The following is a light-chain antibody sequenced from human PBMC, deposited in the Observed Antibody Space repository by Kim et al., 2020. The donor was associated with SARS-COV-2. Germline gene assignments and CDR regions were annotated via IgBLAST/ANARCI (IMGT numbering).Light chain of an antibody. Sequence: QPVLTQPPSVSGAPGLRVTISCTGSSSNIGAGYDVHWFQQLPGTAPKLLIYVNTIRPSGVPDRFSGSKSGTSASLAITGLQAEDEADYYCQSYDSSLSGSVFGGGTQLTVL. CDR2: VNT. V-gene: IGLV1-40*01. CDR1: SSNIGAGYD. CDR3: QSYDSSLSGSV. J-gene: IGLJ3*02.